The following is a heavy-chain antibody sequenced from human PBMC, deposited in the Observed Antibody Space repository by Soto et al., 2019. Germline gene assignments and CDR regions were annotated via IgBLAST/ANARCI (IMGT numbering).Heavy chain of an antibody. CDR2: IYWDDDK. Sequence: SGPTLVNPTPTLALTFTFSGFSLSTRRVGVGWIRQPPGKALEWLARIYWDDDKRYSPSLKSRLTITKDTSKNQVVLTMTNMDPVDTATYYCAHRTGTGIGFDYWGQGTLVTVPQ. D-gene: IGHD6-13*01. CDR1: GFSLSTRRVG. V-gene: IGHV2-5*02. J-gene: IGHJ4*02. CDR3: AHRTGTGIGFDY.